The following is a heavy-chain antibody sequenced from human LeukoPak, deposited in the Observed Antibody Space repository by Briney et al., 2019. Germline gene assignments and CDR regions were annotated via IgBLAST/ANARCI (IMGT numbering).Heavy chain of an antibody. Sequence: GGSLRLSCAASGFTLSDYYMSWLRQAPGKELEWVSYISSSGSTIYYADSVKGRFTISRDNAKNSLYLQMNSLRAEDTAVYYCARVLTTDAFDIWGQGTMVTVSS. CDR1: GFTLSDYY. V-gene: IGHV3-11*01. D-gene: IGHD1-1*01. CDR3: ARVLTTDAFDI. CDR2: ISSSGSTI. J-gene: IGHJ3*02.